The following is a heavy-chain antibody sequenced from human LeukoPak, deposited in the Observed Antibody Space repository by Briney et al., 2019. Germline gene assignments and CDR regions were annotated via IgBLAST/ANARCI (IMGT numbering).Heavy chain of an antibody. V-gene: IGHV3-23*01. CDR1: GFTLSTYS. J-gene: IGHJ4*02. Sequence: PGGSLRLSCAASGFTLSTYSMSWVRQTPGKGLEWVAATSSSDAGTYYADSVKGRFTISRDNSKNTLYLQMNSLRAEDTAVYYCAKHIAAAGTGFDYWGQGTLVTVSS. D-gene: IGHD6-13*01. CDR2: TSSSDAGT. CDR3: AKHIAAAGTGFDY.